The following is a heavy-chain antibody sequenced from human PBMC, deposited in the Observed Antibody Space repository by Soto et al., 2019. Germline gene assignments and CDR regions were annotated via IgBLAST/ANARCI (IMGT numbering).Heavy chain of an antibody. V-gene: IGHV3-53*01. D-gene: IGHD3-3*01. CDR1: GFSVRTNY. CDR3: ARAGVTPDFFDY. CDR2: FESSGSI. Sequence: GGSLRLSCAASGFSVRTNYMSWVRQAPGKGLEWVSVFESSGSIYYADSVKGRFIISRDIANNTLSLQMNSLRAEDTAVYYCARAGVTPDFFDYWGQGTLVTVSS. J-gene: IGHJ4*02.